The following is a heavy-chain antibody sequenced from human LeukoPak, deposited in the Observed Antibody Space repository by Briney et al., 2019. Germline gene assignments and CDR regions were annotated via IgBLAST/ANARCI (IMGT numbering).Heavy chain of an antibody. CDR2: IIPIFGTA. V-gene: IGHV1-69*13. D-gene: IGHD3-10*01. Sequence: SVKVSCKASGYTFTSYYMHWVRQAPGQGLEWMGGIIPIFGTANYAQKFQGRVTITADESTSTAYMELSSLRSEDTAVYYCARGGITGYYYGSGSYYNPLGYFDYWGQGTLVTVSS. CDR3: ARGGITGYYYGSGSYYNPLGYFDY. CDR1: GYTFTSYY. J-gene: IGHJ4*02.